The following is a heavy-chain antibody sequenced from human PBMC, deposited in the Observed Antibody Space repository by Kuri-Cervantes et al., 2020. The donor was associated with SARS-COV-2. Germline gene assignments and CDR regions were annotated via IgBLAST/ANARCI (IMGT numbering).Heavy chain of an antibody. V-gene: IGHV1-2*02. J-gene: IGHJ6*02. CDR3: ARGDTAMVTDYYYGMDV. CDR2: INPNSGGT. D-gene: IGHD5-18*01. CDR1: GYTFTSYY. Sequence: ASVKVSCKASGYTFTSYYMHWVRQAPGQGLEWMGIINPNSGGTNYAQKFQGRVTMTRDTSISTAYMELSRLRSDDTAVYYCARGDTAMVTDYYYGMDVWGQGTTVTVSS.